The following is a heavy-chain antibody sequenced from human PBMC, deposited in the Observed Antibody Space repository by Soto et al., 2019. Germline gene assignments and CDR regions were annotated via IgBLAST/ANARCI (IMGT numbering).Heavy chain of an antibody. CDR2: ISGSGGST. V-gene: IGHV3-23*01. CDR1: RFTFSSYA. Sequence: GGSLRLSCAASRFTFSSYALSCVRQGPGKGLEWVSAISGSGGSTYYADSVKGRFTISRDNSKNTLYLQMNSLRSEDTAVYYCARAVSTKTAPIDYWGQGTLVTVSS. CDR3: ARAVSTKTAPIDY. D-gene: IGHD4-17*01. J-gene: IGHJ4*02.